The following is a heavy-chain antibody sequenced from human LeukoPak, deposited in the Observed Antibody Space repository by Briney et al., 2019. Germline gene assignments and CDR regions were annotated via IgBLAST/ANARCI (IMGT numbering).Heavy chain of an antibody. J-gene: IGHJ4*02. D-gene: IGHD4-11*01. Sequence: GGPLTLSCTASGFTYRNYWMSWVRHAPGQGLEWVANIKGDGTEKYYVDSVKGRFTISRDNAKSSLFLQMNSLRPEDTAVYYCARDTTYSNYCSDHWGQGTLVTVSS. CDR1: GFTYRNYW. CDR2: IKGDGTEK. CDR3: ARDTTYSNYCSDH. V-gene: IGHV3-7*01.